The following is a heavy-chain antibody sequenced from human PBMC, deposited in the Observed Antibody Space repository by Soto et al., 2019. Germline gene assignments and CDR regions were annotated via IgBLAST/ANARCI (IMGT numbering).Heavy chain of an antibody. CDR2: IYYSGST. CDR1: GGSISSYY. V-gene: IGHV4-59*01. CDR3: ARGITMIEGYYFDY. D-gene: IGHD3-22*01. J-gene: IGHJ4*02. Sequence: SETLSLTCTVSGGSISSYYWSWIRQPPGKGQERIGYIYYSGSTNYNPSLKSRVTISVDTSKNQFSLKLSSVTAADTAVYYCARGITMIEGYYFDYWGQGTLVTVSS.